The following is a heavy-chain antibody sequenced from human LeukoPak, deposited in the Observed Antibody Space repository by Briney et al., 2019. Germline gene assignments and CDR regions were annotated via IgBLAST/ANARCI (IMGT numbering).Heavy chain of an antibody. D-gene: IGHD5-18*01. V-gene: IGHV3-30*03. CDR1: GFTFSSYG. J-gene: IGHJ6*02. Sequence: PGGSLRLSCAASGFTFSSYGMHWVRQAPGKGLEWVAVISYDGSNKYYADSVKGRFTISRDNSKNTLYLQMNSLRAEDTAVYYCARDFRLWHNWPYYYYGMDVWGQGTTVTVSS. CDR3: ARDFRLWHNWPYYYYGMDV. CDR2: ISYDGSNK.